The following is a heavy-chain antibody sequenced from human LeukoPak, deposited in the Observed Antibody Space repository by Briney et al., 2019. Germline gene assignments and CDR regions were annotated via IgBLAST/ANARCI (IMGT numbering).Heavy chain of an antibody. CDR2: ISSSGSTI. CDR3: AKDMIAGYRRSGFDY. CDR1: GFTFSDYY. D-gene: IGHD6-13*01. J-gene: IGHJ4*02. V-gene: IGHV3-11*01. Sequence: GGSLRLSCAASGFTFSDYYMSWIRQAPGKGLEWVSYISSSGSTIYYADSVKGRFTISRDNSKNTLYLQMNSLRAEDTAVYYCAKDMIAGYRRSGFDYWGQGTLVTVSS.